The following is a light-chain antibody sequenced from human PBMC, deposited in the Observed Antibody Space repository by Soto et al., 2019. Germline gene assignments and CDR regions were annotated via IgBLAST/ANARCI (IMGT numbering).Light chain of an antibody. CDR1: QSVSGN. Sequence: EIVLTQSPATLSLSPGERATLSCRASQSVSGNLAWYQHKPGQAPRLLIFDASNRATGIPARFSGSGSGTDFTLTISSLEPEDFALYYCQQRSNWPRTFGQGTKVDIK. CDR3: QQRSNWPRT. CDR2: DAS. V-gene: IGKV3-11*01. J-gene: IGKJ1*01.